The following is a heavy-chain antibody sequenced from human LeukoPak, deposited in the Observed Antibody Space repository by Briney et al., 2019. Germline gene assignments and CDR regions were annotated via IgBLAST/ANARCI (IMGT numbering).Heavy chain of an antibody. CDR1: GGSTSSGGYS. V-gene: IGHV4-30-4*07. Sequence: PSETLSLTCAVSGGSTSSGGYSWSWVRQPPGKGLEWIAYIHDSGGSHYNPSLKSRVTMSVDPSKNHFSLNLISVTAADTAVYFCARGRYCSGGSCYDSDWFDPWGQGTLVTVSS. CDR3: ARGRYCSGGSCYDSDWFDP. J-gene: IGHJ5*02. D-gene: IGHD2-15*01. CDR2: IHDSGGS.